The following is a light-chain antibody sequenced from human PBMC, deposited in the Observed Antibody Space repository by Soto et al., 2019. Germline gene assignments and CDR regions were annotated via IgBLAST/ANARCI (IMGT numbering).Light chain of an antibody. CDR1: SSDVGAYNY. Sequence: QSAPTQPPSASGSPGQSVTISCTGTSSDVGAYNYVSWYQQHPGKAPKLIIFEVNKRPSGVPDRFSGSKSGNTASLTVSGLQAEDEADYYCSAYAGSRVFGGGTKLTVL. V-gene: IGLV2-8*01. CDR2: EVN. J-gene: IGLJ3*02. CDR3: SAYAGSRV.